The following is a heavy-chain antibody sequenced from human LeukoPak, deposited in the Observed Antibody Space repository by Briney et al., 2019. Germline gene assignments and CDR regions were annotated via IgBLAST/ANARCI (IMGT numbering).Heavy chain of an antibody. J-gene: IGHJ4*02. Sequence: PGGSLRLSCAASGFTFSSYAMSWVRQAPGKGLEWVSAISGSGGSTYYADSVKGRFTISRDNSKNTLYLQMNSLRAEDTAIYYCAKEGGYCSSTSCYRRYYFDYWGQGTLVTVSS. CDR3: AKEGGYCSSTSCYRRYYFDY. V-gene: IGHV3-23*01. CDR2: ISGSGGST. CDR1: GFTFSSYA. D-gene: IGHD2-2*01.